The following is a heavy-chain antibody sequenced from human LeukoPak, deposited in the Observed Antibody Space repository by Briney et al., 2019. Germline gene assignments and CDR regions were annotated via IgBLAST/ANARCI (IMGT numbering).Heavy chain of an antibody. Sequence: SCKASGYTFTGYYIHWVRQAPGKGLEWVAVISYDGSNKYYADSVKGRFTISRDNSKNTLYLQMNSLRAEDTAVYYCARTEAGYGYGPFDYWGQGTLVTVSS. CDR1: GYTFTGYY. V-gene: IGHV3-30-3*01. D-gene: IGHD5-18*01. J-gene: IGHJ4*02. CDR3: ARTEAGYGYGPFDY. CDR2: ISYDGSNK.